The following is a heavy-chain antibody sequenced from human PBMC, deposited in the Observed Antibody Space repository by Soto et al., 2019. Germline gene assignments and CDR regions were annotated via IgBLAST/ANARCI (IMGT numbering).Heavy chain of an antibody. CDR3: ARKVQVPVSINSWSFDF. CDR1: GASISNYY. Sequence: SETLTLTCSDSGASISNYYWSWVRQPPGKGLEWMGYIHSTGSTIYNPSLRTRVTMLVDTSKGQFSLKLNSVTAADTAVYYCARKVQVPVSINSWSFDFWGHGALVTVSS. D-gene: IGHD4-4*01. CDR2: IHSTGST. J-gene: IGHJ2*01. V-gene: IGHV4-59*01.